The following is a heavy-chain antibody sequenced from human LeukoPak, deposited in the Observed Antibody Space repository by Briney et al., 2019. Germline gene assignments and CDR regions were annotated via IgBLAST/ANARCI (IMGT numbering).Heavy chain of an antibody. CDR1: GFTFSNAW. CDR2: ISSSSSYI. V-gene: IGHV3-21*04. J-gene: IGHJ1*01. Sequence: GGSLRLSCTVSGFTFSNAWMTWFRQAPGRGLEWVSSISSSSSYIYYADSVKGRFTISRDNAKNSVYLQMNSLRAEDTALYYCVRSITMFQHWGQGTLVTVSS. CDR3: VRSITMFQH. D-gene: IGHD5-24*01.